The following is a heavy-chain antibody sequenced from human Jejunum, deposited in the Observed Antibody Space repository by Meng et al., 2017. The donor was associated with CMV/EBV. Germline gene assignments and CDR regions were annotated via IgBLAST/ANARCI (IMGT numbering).Heavy chain of an antibody. J-gene: IGHJ4*02. Sequence: ASGLTFFDYKMQWLRQATGQGHEWMGWIRLDNGATNYAQRFQGRVTLTRDTSITTAYMGLSWLTSDDTAVYFCARDSAIAAGTYFDYWGQGSLVTVSS. CDR1: GLTFFDYK. D-gene: IGHD6-13*01. V-gene: IGHV1-2*02. CDR3: ARDSAIAAGTYFDY. CDR2: IRLDNGAT.